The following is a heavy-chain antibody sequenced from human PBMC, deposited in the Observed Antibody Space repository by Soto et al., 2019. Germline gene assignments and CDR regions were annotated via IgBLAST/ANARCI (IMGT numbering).Heavy chain of an antibody. CDR1: GGSISSYL. Sequence: SETLSLTCTVSGGSISSYLWTWIRQPPGRRLEWIGYMYYTGSTNYNPSLKSRVSISVDTSKNQFSLKLRSVTAEDTAVYYCARLDSRKGHYYDYWGQGTLVTVSS. D-gene: IGHD2-21*01. CDR3: ARLDSRKGHYYDY. CDR2: MYYTGST. V-gene: IGHV4-59*08. J-gene: IGHJ4*02.